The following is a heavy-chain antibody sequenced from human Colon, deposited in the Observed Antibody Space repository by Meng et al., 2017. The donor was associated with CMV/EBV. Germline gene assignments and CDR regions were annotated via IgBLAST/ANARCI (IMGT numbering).Heavy chain of an antibody. D-gene: IGHD3-3*01. CDR3: AKGVSNDFWSGYYRGFDS. Sequence: GSLRLSCTVSGASISTNYWSWIRQSPGKGLEWIASVFSTRSTNYNPSLKSRVTISVDTSNKQVSLKLTSVTAADTALYYCAKGVSNDFWSGYYRGFDSWGQGTLVTVSS. CDR2: VFSTRST. J-gene: IGHJ4*02. V-gene: IGHV4-59*01. CDR1: GASISTNY.